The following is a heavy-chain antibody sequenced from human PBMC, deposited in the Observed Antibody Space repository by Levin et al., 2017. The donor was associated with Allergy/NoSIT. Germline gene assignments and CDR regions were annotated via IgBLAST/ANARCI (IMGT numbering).Heavy chain of an antibody. J-gene: IGHJ3*02. D-gene: IGHD3-10*01. CDR2: SSASGVST. V-gene: IGHV3-23*01. Sequence: SCVASGFTFRNYAMSWVRQAPGKGLEWVSVSSASGVSTDYADSVKGRFTISRDNSKNTMYLQMNSLRAEDTAVYYCAKMGTYYGSGSHDAFDIWGQGTMVTVSS. CDR3: AKMGTYYGSGSHDAFDI. CDR1: GFTFRNYA.